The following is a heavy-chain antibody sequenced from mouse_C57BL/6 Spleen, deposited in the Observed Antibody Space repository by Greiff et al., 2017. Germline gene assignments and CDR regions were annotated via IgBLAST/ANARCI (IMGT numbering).Heavy chain of an antibody. CDR2: IWWDDDK. CDR1: GFSLSTFGMG. V-gene: IGHV8-8*01. Sequence: QVTLKESGPGILQPSQTLGLTCSFSGFSLSTFGMGVGWIRQPSGKGLEWLAHIWWDDDKYYNPALKSRLTISKYTSKNQVFLKIANVDTADTATYYCARTHYGNYEDYFDYWGQGTTLTVSS. D-gene: IGHD2-1*01. J-gene: IGHJ2*01. CDR3: ARTHYGNYEDYFDY.